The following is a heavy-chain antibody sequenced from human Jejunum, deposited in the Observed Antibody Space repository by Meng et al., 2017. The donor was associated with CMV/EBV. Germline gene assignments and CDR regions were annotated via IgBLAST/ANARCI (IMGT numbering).Heavy chain of an antibody. Sequence: ASVYTFTNYHIHWMRQAPGHGLEYMGVIYDSGGNTYKEQKFQDRLTMTWDTSTTTVHMELSSLTSEDTAVYYCAREPPRGVHFDHWGQGTLVTVSS. V-gene: IGHV1-46*01. CDR2: IYDSGGNT. CDR1: VYTFTNYH. D-gene: IGHD5-24*01. CDR3: AREPPRGVHFDH. J-gene: IGHJ4*02.